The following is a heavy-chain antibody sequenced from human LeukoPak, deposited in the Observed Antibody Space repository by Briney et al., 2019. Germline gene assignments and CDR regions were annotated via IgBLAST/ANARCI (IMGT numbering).Heavy chain of an antibody. CDR2: ISAYNGNT. D-gene: IGHD3-10*01. CDR3: ARDPVRFGGAFDI. V-gene: IGHV1-18*01. Sequence: ASVKVSCKASGYTFTSYGISWVRQAPGQGLEWMGWISAYNGNTNYAQKFQGRVTMTRNTSISTAYMELSRLRSDDTAVYYCARDPVRFGGAFDIWGQGTMVTVSS. CDR1: GYTFTSYG. J-gene: IGHJ3*02.